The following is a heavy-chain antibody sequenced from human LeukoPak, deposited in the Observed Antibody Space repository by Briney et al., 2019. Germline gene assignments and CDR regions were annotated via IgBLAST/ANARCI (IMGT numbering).Heavy chain of an antibody. CDR3: AKGGIRYGYWFDH. CDR2: ISSTGNSI. CDR1: GLRFSDYY. J-gene: IGHJ5*02. Sequence: GGSLRLSWAATGLRFSDYYMSWISQAPGKGLEWVAYISSTGNSIFYADSVKGRFTISRDHAKNSLSLQLNSLRAEDTAVYYCAKGGIRYGYWFDHWGQGTLVTVSS. D-gene: IGHD3-10*01. V-gene: IGHV3-11*01.